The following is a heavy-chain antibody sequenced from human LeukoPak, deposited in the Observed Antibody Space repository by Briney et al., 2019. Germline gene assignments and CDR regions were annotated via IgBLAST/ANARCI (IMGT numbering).Heavy chain of an antibody. CDR3: ARLGLEVGGPNWFDP. J-gene: IGHJ5*02. D-gene: IGHD1-1*01. V-gene: IGHV3-53*01. CDR1: GFTVSSNY. CDR2: IFSSGNT. Sequence: GGSLRLSCAASGFTVSSNYMSWVRQAPGKGLEWVSVIFSSGNTYYADSVKGRFTISRDNSKNTLYLQMNSLKAEDLAVYYCARLGLEVGGPNWFDPWGQGTLVTVSS.